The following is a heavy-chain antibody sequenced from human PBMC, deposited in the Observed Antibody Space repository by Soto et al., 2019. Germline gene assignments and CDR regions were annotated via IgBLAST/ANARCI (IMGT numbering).Heavy chain of an antibody. Sequence: GGSLRLSCAASGLTLSIYCMHWFRQAPGKGLEWVAVISYDGSNKYYADSVKGRFTISRDNSKNTLYLQMNSLRAEDTAMYYCAKDLRSYYDVWSGYYKSYYYVMYGCGKGTKVTVYS. V-gene: IGHV3-30*18. CDR2: ISYDGSNK. CDR1: GLTLSIYC. D-gene: IGHD3-3*01. J-gene: IGHJ6*04. CDR3: AKDLRSYYDVWSGYYKSYYYVMYG.